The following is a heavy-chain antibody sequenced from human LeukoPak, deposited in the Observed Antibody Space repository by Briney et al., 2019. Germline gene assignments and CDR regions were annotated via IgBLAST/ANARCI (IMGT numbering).Heavy chain of an antibody. CDR1: GFSVSVNY. CDR3: AKDVGDDSSGYYYLDY. D-gene: IGHD3-22*01. CDR2: ISYDGSNK. Sequence: GGSLRLSCEISGFSVSVNYINWVRQAPGKGLEWVAVISYDGSNKYYADSVKGRFTISRDNSKNTLYLQMNSLRAEDTAVYYCAKDVGDDSSGYYYLDYWGQGTLVTVSS. V-gene: IGHV3-30*18. J-gene: IGHJ4*02.